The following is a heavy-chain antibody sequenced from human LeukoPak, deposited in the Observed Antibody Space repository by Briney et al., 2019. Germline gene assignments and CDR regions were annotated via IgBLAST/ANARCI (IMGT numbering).Heavy chain of an antibody. CDR1: GFTFDDYA. CDR3: AKGDKSRGVIISASSYYYMDV. V-gene: IGHV3-43D*03. D-gene: IGHD3-10*01. J-gene: IGHJ6*03. CDR2: ISWDGGST. Sequence: GGSLRLSCAASGFTFDDYAMHWVRQAPGKGLEWVSLISWDGGSTYYADSVKGRFTISRDNSKNSLYLQMNSLRAEDTALYYCAKGDKSRGVIISASSYYYMDVWGKGTTVTISS.